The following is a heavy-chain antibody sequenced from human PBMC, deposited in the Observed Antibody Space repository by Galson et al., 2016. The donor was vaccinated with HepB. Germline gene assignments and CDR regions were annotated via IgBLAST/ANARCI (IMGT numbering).Heavy chain of an antibody. V-gene: IGHV3-33*01. CDR3: ARDNDFWSGFNHGLDV. CDR1: GFSFSRYG. D-gene: IGHD3-3*01. Sequence: SLRLSCAASGFSFSRYGMHWVRQAPGKGMEWVADIWHDGSHEKYADSVRGRVTISRDNSKNTLYLQMKNLRAEDTAVYYCARDNDFWSGFNHGLDVWGQGTTVTVSS. CDR2: IWHDGSHE. J-gene: IGHJ6*02.